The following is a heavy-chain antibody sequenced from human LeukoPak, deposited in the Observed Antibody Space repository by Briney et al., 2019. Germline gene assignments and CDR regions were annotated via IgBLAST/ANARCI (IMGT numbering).Heavy chain of an antibody. J-gene: IGHJ3*02. D-gene: IGHD1-26*01. V-gene: IGHV4-39*01. Sequence: SETLSLTCTVSGGSISSSSYYWGWIRQPPGKGLEWIGSIYYSGSTYYNPSLKSRVTISVDTSKNQFSLKLSSVTAADTAVYYCARVIVGAPAGNPSDAFDIWGQGTMVTVSS. CDR1: GGSISSSSYY. CDR2: IYYSGST. CDR3: ARVIVGAPAGNPSDAFDI.